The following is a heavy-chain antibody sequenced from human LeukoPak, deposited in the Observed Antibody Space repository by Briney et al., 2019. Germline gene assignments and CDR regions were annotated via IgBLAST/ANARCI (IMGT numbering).Heavy chain of an antibody. CDR2: ISYDGSNK. D-gene: IGHD6-13*01. Sequence: PGGSLRLSCAASGFTFSSYAMHWVRQAPGKGLEWVAVISYDGSNKYYADSVKGRFTISRDNSKNTLYLQMNSLRAEDTAVYYCAREYSSSWYEVRPKQVLDYWGRGTLVTVSS. V-gene: IGHV3-30-3*01. J-gene: IGHJ4*02. CDR1: GFTFSSYA. CDR3: AREYSSSWYEVRPKQVLDY.